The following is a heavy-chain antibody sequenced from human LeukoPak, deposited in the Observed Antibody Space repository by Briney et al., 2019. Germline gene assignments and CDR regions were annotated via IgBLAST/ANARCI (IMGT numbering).Heavy chain of an antibody. CDR1: GGSISSSNW. J-gene: IGHJ4*02. D-gene: IGHD6-19*01. CDR2: IYHSGST. CDR3: ATDRYSSGWYHYYFDY. Sequence: SETLSLTCAVSGGSISSSNWWSWVRQPPGKGLEWIGEIYHSGSTNYNPSLKSRVTISVDKSKNQFSLKLSSVTAADTAVYYCATDRYSSGWYHYYFDYWGQGTLVTVSS. V-gene: IGHV4-4*02.